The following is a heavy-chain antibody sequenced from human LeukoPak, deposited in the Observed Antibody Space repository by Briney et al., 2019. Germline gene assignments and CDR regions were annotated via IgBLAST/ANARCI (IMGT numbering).Heavy chain of an antibody. CDR2: IYYSGST. V-gene: IGHV4-39*01. CDR1: GGSISSSSYY. D-gene: IGHD3-3*01. CDR3: ARAPSPYYDFWSGYYYFDY. J-gene: IGHJ4*02. Sequence: PSETLSLTCTVSGGSISSSSYYWGWIRQPPGKGLEWIGSIYYSGSTYYNPSLKSRVTISVDTSKNQFSLKLSSVTAADTAVYYCARAPSPYYDFWSGYYYFDYWGQGTLVTVSS.